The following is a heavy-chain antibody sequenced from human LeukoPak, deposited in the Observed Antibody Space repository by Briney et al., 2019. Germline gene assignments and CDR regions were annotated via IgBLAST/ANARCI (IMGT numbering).Heavy chain of an antibody. CDR2: INPNSGGT. J-gene: IGHJ4*02. CDR3: ARAKAAAAGTMGY. Sequence: ASVKVSCKASGYTFTGYYMHWVRQAPGQGLEWMGWINPNSGGTNYAQNFQGRVTMTRDTSISTDYMELSRLRSDDTAVYYCARAKAAAAGTMGYWGQGTLVTVSS. V-gene: IGHV1-2*02. D-gene: IGHD6-13*01. CDR1: GYTFTGYY.